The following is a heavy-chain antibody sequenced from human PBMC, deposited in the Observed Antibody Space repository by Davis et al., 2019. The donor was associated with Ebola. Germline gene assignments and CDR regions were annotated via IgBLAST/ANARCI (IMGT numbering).Heavy chain of an antibody. D-gene: IGHD2-15*01. J-gene: IGHJ6*02. V-gene: IGHV3-21*01. CDR2: INSGSTYV. CDR1: GFTFSSYS. Sequence: GESLKISCAASGFTFSSYSMNWVRQAPGKGLEWVSSINSGSTYVFYADSVKGRFTISRDNSKNTLYLQMNSLRAEDTAVYYCARGSCSGGSCYSHYYYGMDVWGQGTTVTVSS. CDR3: ARGSCSGGSCYSHYYYGMDV.